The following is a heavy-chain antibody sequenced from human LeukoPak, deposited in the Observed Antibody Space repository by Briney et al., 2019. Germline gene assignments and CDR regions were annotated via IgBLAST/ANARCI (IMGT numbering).Heavy chain of an antibody. D-gene: IGHD3-16*01. Sequence: GGSLRLSCAASGFTVSSNYMSWVRQAPGKGLEWVSVIYSGGSTYYADSVKGRFTISRDNSKNTLYLQMNSLRAEDAAVYHCARDVGALRVFDYWGQGTLVTVSS. CDR1: GFTVSSNY. CDR2: IYSGGST. V-gene: IGHV3-66*02. CDR3: ARDVGALRVFDY. J-gene: IGHJ4*02.